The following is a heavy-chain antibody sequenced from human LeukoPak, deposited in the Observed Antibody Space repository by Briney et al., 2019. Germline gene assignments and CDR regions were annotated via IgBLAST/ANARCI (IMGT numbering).Heavy chain of an antibody. D-gene: IGHD3-16*02. V-gene: IGHV3-23*01. Sequence: PGGSLRLSCAASGFTFRNYGMSWVRQAPGKGLEWVSAISGDAADIFYADSAKGRFTISRDNAKNSLYLQMNSLRAEDTAVYYCAKDRVWGSYRRYSGQRNYYFDYWGQGTLVTVSS. CDR2: ISGDAADI. CDR3: AKDRVWGSYRRYSGQRNYYFDY. J-gene: IGHJ4*02. CDR1: GFTFRNYG.